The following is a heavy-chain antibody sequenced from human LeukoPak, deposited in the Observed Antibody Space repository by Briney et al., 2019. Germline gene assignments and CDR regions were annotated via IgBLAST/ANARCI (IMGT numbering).Heavy chain of an antibody. CDR3: ARQPRGNYYDSSGYGGYHFDY. Sequence: SETLSLTCTVSGGSIGSSSYYWGWIRQPPGKGLEWIGSIYYSGSTYYNPSLKSRVTISVDTSKNQFSLKLSSVAAADTAVYYCARQPRGNYYDSSGYGGYHFDYWGQGTLVTVSS. J-gene: IGHJ4*02. CDR1: GGSIGSSSYY. D-gene: IGHD3-22*01. V-gene: IGHV4-39*01. CDR2: IYYSGST.